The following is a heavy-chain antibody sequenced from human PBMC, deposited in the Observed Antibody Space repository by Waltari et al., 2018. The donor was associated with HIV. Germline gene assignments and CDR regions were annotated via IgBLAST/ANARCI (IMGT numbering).Heavy chain of an antibody. J-gene: IGHJ4*02. V-gene: IGHV1-8*01. D-gene: IGHD3-22*01. CDR1: GYIFTRYD. Sequence: QVQLVQSGAEVKKPGASVRVSCTASGYIFTRYDINWVRQATGQGLEWMGWMNPNSGNTGYAQKFQGRVTMTRNTSISTAFMEVSSLRSEDTAVYYCASVYYDSSGYYGAAGYWGQGTLVTVSS. CDR2: MNPNSGNT. CDR3: ASVYYDSSGYYGAAGY.